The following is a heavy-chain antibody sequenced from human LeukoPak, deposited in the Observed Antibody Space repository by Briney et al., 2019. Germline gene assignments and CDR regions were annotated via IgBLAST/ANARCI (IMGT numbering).Heavy chain of an antibody. CDR2: IYTSGST. J-gene: IGHJ3*02. D-gene: IGHD3-16*02. CDR3: ARVIDTFGGVIVPRGDAFDI. V-gene: IGHV4-61*02. CDR1: GGSISSGSYY. Sequence: SETLSLTCTVSGGSISSGSYYWSWIRQPAGKGLEWIGRIYTSGSTNYNPSLKSRVTISVDTSKNQFSLKLSSVTAADTAVYYCARVIDTFGGVIVPRGDAFDIWGQGTMVTVSS.